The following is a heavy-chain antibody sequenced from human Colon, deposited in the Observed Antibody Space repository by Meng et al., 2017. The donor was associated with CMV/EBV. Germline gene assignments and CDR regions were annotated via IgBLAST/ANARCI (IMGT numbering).Heavy chain of an antibody. CDR1: GGSISTRNYY. D-gene: IGHD3-16*01. CDR2: IYYGGKT. CDR3: ARGRGTKLLFDY. J-gene: IGHJ4*02. Sequence: QVQLQQPGPGLVKPSGTLPLTCTVSGGSISTRNYYWGWIRQPPGKGLEWIGSIYYGGKTYYNPSLESRVSISVDTSQNQFSLRLSSVTAADSAVYFCARGRGTKLLFDYWGQGTLVTVSS. V-gene: IGHV4-39*07.